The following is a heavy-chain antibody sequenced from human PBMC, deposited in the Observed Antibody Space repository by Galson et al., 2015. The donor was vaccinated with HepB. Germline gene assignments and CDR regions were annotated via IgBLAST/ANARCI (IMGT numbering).Heavy chain of an antibody. D-gene: IGHD4-11*01. J-gene: IGHJ6*02. V-gene: IGHV3-33*06. CDR2: IWYDGSNK. CDR3: AKSRVTTGYYYYGMDV. CDR1: GFTFSSYG. Sequence: LRLSCAASGFTFSSYGMHWVRQAPGKGLEWVAVIWYDGSNKYYADSVKGRFTISRDNSKNTLYLQMNSLRAEDTAVYYCAKSRVTTGYYYYGMDVWGQGTTVTVSS.